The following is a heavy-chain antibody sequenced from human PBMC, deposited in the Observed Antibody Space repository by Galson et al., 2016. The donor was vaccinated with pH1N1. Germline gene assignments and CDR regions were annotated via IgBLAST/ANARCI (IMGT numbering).Heavy chain of an antibody. J-gene: IGHJ4*02. CDR1: GYSVTRYY. V-gene: IGHV1-46*01. D-gene: IGHD3-10*01. CDR2: IDPSDGTT. CDR3: ARRYLLDY. Sequence: SVKVSCKAAGYSVTRYYMHWVRQAPRQGLEWMGIIDPSDGTTTYSEKFQGRISLTRDTSTNSVYMELTTLRPDDSATYFCARRYLLDYWGQGTLVTVSS.